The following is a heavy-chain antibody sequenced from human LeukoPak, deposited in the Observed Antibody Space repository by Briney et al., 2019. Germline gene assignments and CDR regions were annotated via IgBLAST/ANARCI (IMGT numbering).Heavy chain of an antibody. V-gene: IGHV4-31*03. CDR1: GGSISSGDYY. CDR2: IHYSGSA. J-gene: IGHJ4*02. Sequence: SETLSLTCTVSGGSISSGDYYWSWIRQHPGKGLEWIGYIHYSGSAYYNPSLKSRVTISVDKSKNQFSLKLSSVTAADTAVYYCARLLWFGELLDEDYWGQGTLVTVSS. D-gene: IGHD3-10*01. CDR3: ARLLWFGELLDEDY.